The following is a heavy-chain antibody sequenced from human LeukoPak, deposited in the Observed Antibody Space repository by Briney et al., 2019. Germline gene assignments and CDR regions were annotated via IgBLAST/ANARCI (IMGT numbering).Heavy chain of an antibody. CDR3: ARADYVWGSYLIFDY. Sequence: GGSLRLSCAASGFTFSSYWMSWVRQAPGKGLEWVANIKQDGSEKYYVDSVKGRFTISRDNAKNSLYLQMNSLRAEDTAVYYRARADYVWGSYLIFDYWGQGTLVTVSS. V-gene: IGHV3-7*04. D-gene: IGHD3-16*02. CDR1: GFTFSSYW. J-gene: IGHJ4*02. CDR2: IKQDGSEK.